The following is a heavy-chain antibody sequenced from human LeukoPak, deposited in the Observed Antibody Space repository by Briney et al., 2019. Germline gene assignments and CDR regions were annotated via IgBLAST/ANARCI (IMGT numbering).Heavy chain of an antibody. CDR1: GFTFSSYG. V-gene: IGHV3-33*01. CDR3: ARETYYYDSSGYSCYYFDY. CDR2: IWYDGSNK. J-gene: IGHJ4*02. Sequence: PGGSLRLSCAASGFTFSSYGMHWVRQAPGKGLEWVAVIWYDGSNKYYADSVKGRFTISRDNSKNTLYLQMNSLRAEDTAVYYCARETYYYDSSGYSCYYFDYWGQGTLVTVSS. D-gene: IGHD3-22*01.